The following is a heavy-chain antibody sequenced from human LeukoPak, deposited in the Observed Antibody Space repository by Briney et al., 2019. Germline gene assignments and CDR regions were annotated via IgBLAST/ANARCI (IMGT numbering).Heavy chain of an antibody. J-gene: IGHJ4*02. CDR3: ARRFRDYSYFEY. D-gene: IGHD4-11*01. CDR2: ISYSGST. CDR1: GGSISSYY. Sequence: PSETLSLTCTVSGGSISSYYWSWIRQPPGKGLEWIGHISYSGSTNYNPSLKSRVTISIDTSKNHFSLKLRSVTDADTAVYYCARRFRDYSYFEYWGQGTLVTVSS. V-gene: IGHV4-59*08.